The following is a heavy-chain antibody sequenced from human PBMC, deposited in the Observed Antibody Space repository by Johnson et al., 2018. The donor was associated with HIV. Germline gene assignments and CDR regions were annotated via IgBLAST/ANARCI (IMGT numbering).Heavy chain of an antibody. CDR3: AKQYYGSGGSVHAFDI. CDR1: RITLSSYG. V-gene: IGHV3-30*18. CDR2: ISYDGSNQ. J-gene: IGHJ3*02. D-gene: IGHD3-10*01. Sequence: QMLLVESGGGVVQPGRSLRLSCAASRITLSSYGLHWVRPAPGKGLEWVAVISYDGSNQYYADSVKGRFTVSRDNSKNTVYLQMNSLRAEDTAVYYCAKQYYGSGGSVHAFDIWGQGTMVTVSS.